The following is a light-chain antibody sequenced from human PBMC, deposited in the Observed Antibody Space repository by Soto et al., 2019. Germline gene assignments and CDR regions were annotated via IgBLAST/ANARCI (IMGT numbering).Light chain of an antibody. CDR2: GAS. V-gene: IGKV3D-15*01. CDR3: QQYNNWPLSIT. Sequence: IVLTQSPATLSFSPGEIATLSGRAIQSVSSYLAWYQQKPGQAPRLLIYGASTRATGIPARFSGSGSGTEFTLTISSLQSEDFAVYYCQQYNNWPLSITFGQGTRLEIK. J-gene: IGKJ5*01. CDR1: QSVSSY.